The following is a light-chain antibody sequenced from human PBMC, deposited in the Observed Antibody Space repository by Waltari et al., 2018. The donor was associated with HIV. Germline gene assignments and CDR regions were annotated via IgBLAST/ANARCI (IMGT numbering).Light chain of an antibody. CDR1: SSDVGGYNH. J-gene: IGLJ2*01. CDR2: DVS. Sequence: QSALTQPASVSGSPGQSITISCPGTSSDVGGYNHVPWYQQHPGKAPKLMIYDVSKRPSGVSNRFSGSKSGNTASLTISGLQAEDEADYYCCSYAGSSTVVFGGGTKLTVL. CDR3: CSYAGSSTVV. V-gene: IGLV2-23*02.